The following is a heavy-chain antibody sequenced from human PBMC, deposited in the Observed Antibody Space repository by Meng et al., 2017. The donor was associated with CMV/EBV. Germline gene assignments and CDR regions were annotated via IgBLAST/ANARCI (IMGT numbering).Heavy chain of an antibody. CDR3: ARDLGTYDFWCGYLPNFDY. V-gene: IGHV1-18*01. D-gene: IGHD3-3*01. CDR1: GYTFTSYG. J-gene: IGHJ4*02. Sequence: ASVKVSCKASGYTFTSYGISRVRQAPGQGLEWMGWISAYNGNTNYAQKLQGRVTMTTDTSTSTAYMELRSLRSDDTAVYYCARDLGTYDFWCGYLPNFDYWGQGTLVTVSS. CDR2: ISAYNGNT.